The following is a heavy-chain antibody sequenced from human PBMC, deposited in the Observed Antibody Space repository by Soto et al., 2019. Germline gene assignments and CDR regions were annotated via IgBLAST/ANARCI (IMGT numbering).Heavy chain of an antibody. CDR2: IYYSGST. Sequence: QVQLQESGPGLVKPSQTLSLACTVSGGSISSGGYYWSWIRQHPGKGLEWIGYIYYSGSTYYNPSLKSRVTISVDTSKNQSALKLSSVTAADTAVYYCSRGRRRDAFDIWGQGTMVTVSS. CDR3: SRGRRRDAFDI. CDR1: GGSISSGGYY. V-gene: IGHV4-31*03. J-gene: IGHJ3*02.